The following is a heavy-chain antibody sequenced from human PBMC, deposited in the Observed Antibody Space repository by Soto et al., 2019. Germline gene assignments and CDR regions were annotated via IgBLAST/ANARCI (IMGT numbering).Heavy chain of an antibody. CDR1: GGSINSSSYF. Sequence: SQTVSLTCIVSGGSINSSSYFWGWVRQPTGKGLERIGSIYYSGSTYYNPSLRSRVTISVDTSKNQFSLKLSSVTAADTAVFYCARHYSSGSRNWFDPWGQGTLVTVSS. D-gene: IGHD6-19*01. V-gene: IGHV4-39*01. CDR2: IYYSGST. J-gene: IGHJ5*02. CDR3: ARHYSSGSRNWFDP.